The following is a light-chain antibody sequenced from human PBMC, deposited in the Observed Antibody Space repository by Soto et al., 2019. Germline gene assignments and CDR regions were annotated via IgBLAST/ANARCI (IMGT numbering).Light chain of an antibody. J-gene: IGLJ1*01. V-gene: IGLV2-14*01. CDR3: SSYTSISTYV. CDR2: DVT. Sequence: QSALTQPASVSGSRGQSITISCTRTSSDVGGYNFVSWYQQHPDEAPKLLIYDVTDRPSRVSNRFSGSKSGNAASLTFSGFQAEDEADYYCSSYTSISTYVFRVGTKVTVL. CDR1: SSDVGGYNF.